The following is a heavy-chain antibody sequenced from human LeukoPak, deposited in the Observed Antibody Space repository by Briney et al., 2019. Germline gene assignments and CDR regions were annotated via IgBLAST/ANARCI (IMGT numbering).Heavy chain of an antibody. J-gene: IGHJ5*02. D-gene: IGHD2-15*01. V-gene: IGHV1-8*03. Sequence: ASVKVSCKASGYTFTSYDINWVRQATGQGLEWMGWINPNSGNTGYAQKFQGRVTITRNTSISTAYMELSSLRSEDTAVYYCARAPISTWEYCSGGSCYWFDPWGQGTLVTVSS. CDR3: ARAPISTWEYCSGGSCYWFDP. CDR1: GYTFTSYD. CDR2: INPNSGNT.